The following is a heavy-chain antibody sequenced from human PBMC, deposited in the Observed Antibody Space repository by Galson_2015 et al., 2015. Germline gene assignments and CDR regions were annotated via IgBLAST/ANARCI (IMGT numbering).Heavy chain of an antibody. CDR2: ISCDESNK. Sequence: SLRLSCAASGFTFSSYGMHWVRQAPGKGLEGVAGISCDESNKYYADSVKGRFTISRDNSKNTLYLQMNSLRAEDTGVYYCAKERGYWELVHDYWGQGTLVTVAS. V-gene: IGHV3-30*18. J-gene: IGHJ4*02. CDR3: AKERGYWELVHDY. CDR1: GFTFSSYG. D-gene: IGHD1-26*01.